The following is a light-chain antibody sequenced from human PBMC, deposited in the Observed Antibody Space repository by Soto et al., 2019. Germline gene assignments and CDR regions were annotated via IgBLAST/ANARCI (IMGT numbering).Light chain of an antibody. CDR2: EVS. Sequence: QSALTQPASVSGSPGQSITISCTGTSSDVGSYNLVSWYQQPPGKAPKLMISEVSKRRSGIYARFSGSKSGSTASLTISVLQADDEADYYCCSYSCTSTHPVFGGGTLLNFL. V-gene: IGLV2-23*02. J-gene: IGLJ7*01. CDR3: CSYSCTSTHPV. CDR1: SSDVGSYNL.